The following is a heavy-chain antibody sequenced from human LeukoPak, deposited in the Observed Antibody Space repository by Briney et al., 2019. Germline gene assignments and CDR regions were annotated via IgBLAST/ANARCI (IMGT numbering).Heavy chain of an antibody. V-gene: IGHV3-23*01. J-gene: IGHJ4*02. CDR3: AKDLSGSLVGATIDY. CDR1: GFTFSSYA. D-gene: IGHD1-26*01. Sequence: PGGSLRLSCAVSGFTFSSYAMSWVRQAPGKGLEWVSAISGSGGSTYYADSVKGRFTISRDNSKNTLYLQMNSLRAEDTAVYYCAKDLSGSLVGATIDYWGQGTLVTVSS. CDR2: ISGSGGST.